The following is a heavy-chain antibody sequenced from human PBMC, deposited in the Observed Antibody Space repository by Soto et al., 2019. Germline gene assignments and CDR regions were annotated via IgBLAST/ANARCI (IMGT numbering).Heavy chain of an antibody. Sequence: ASVKFSCKASGYRFTSYGIGWVRQARGQGLEWMGWINAYNGNTNYAQNLQGRVTLTTDTSTSTAYMELRSLRSNDTAVYYCAMEEVYDKRSPQDVWGQGTTVTVSS. V-gene: IGHV1-18*01. CDR1: GYRFTSYG. J-gene: IGHJ6*02. D-gene: IGHD3-9*01. CDR2: INAYNGNT. CDR3: AMEEVYDKRSPQDV.